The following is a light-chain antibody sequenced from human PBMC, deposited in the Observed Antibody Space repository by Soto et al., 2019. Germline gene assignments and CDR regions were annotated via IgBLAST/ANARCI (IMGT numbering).Light chain of an antibody. J-gene: IGLJ3*02. V-gene: IGLV1-44*01. CDR1: RSNMGRNT. Sequence: QSVLTQPPSASGTPGQSVTISCSGSRSNMGRNTVTWYQQLPGTAPKLLIYSNHQRPSGVPDRFSGSKSATSASLAISWLQSEDEADDYCAAWYDSLTGVVFGGGTKLTVL. CDR3: AAWYDSLTGVV. CDR2: SNH.